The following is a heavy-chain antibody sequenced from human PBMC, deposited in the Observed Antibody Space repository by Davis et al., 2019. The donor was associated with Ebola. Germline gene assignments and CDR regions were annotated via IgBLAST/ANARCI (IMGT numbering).Heavy chain of an antibody. CDR1: GGTFSSYA. J-gene: IGHJ5*02. CDR3: ARRVGYCSGGSCYSSWFDP. V-gene: IGHV1-69*06. CDR2: IIPIFGTA. Sequence: AASVKVSCKASGGTFSSYAISWVRQAPGQGLEWMGGIIPIFGTANYAQKFQGRVTITADKSTSTAYMELSSLRSEDTAVYYCARRVGYCSGGSCYSSWFDPWGQGTLVTVSS. D-gene: IGHD2-15*01.